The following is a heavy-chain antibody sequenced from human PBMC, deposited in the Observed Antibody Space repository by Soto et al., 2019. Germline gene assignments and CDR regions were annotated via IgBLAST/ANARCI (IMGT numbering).Heavy chain of an antibody. CDR1: GDSIRGSSSY. V-gene: IGHV4-39*01. CDR3: ARRVVLGAAKAFDI. CDR2: IYHTGTT. D-gene: IGHD1-26*01. Sequence: QLQLQESGPGLVKPSETLSLTCTVSGDSIRGSSSYWGWIRQPPGKGLEWIGSIYHTGTTYYNPSLKSRVTISVDTSKIRFSLELTSVTAADTALFYFARRVVLGAAKAFDILGQGTAVTVSS. J-gene: IGHJ3*02.